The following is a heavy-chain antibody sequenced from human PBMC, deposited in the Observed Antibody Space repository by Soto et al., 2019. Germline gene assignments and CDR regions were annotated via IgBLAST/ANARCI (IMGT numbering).Heavy chain of an antibody. J-gene: IGHJ6*03. CDR3: ARVLKSLGYYYYFMDV. CDR1: GGFISSYY. D-gene: IGHD3-16*01. V-gene: IGHV4-59*01. CDR2: IYYSGST. Sequence: SETLCLTWTVSGGFISSYYWSWIRQPPGKGLEWIGHIYYSGSTNYNPSLKSRVTISVDTSKNQFSLKMSSVTAADTAVYYCARVLKSLGYYYYFMDVWGKGTTVIVSS.